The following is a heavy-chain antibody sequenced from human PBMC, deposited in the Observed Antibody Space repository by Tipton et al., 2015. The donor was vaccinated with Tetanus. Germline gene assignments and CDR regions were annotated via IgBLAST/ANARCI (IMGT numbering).Heavy chain of an antibody. D-gene: IGHD3-10*01. V-gene: IGHV3-9*01. CDR3: AKGYYYGSGSYHSTFDY. J-gene: IGHJ4*02. CDR2: ISWNSGSI. Sequence: RSLRLSCAASGFTFDDYAMHWVRQAPGKGLEWVSGISWNSGSIGYADSGKVRFTISRDNAKNSLYLQMNSLRAEDTALYYCAKGYYYGSGSYHSTFDYCGQGTLVTVSS. CDR1: GFTFDDYA.